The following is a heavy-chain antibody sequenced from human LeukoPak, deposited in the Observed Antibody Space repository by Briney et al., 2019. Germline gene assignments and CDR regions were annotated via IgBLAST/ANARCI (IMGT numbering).Heavy chain of an antibody. V-gene: IGHV1-69*13. J-gene: IGHJ3*02. D-gene: IGHD3-22*01. CDR2: IIPIFGTA. CDR1: GGTFSSYA. Sequence: GASVKVSCKASGGTFSSYAISWVRQAPGQGLEWMGGIIPIFGTASYAQKFQGRVTITADESTSTAYMELSSLRSEDTAVYYCARVLFMMVLNDAFDIWGQGTMVTVSS. CDR3: ARVLFMMVLNDAFDI.